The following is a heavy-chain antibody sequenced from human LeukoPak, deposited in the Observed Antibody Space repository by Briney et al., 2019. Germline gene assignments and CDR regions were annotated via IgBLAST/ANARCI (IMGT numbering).Heavy chain of an antibody. Sequence: PSETLSLTCTVSGGSISSYYWSWIRQPPGKGLEWIGYIYYSGSTNYNPSLKSRVTISVDTSKNQFSLKLSSVTAADTAVYYCARLELHNYYYYGMDVWGQGTTVTVSS. CDR1: GGSISSYY. V-gene: IGHV4-59*01. CDR3: ARLELHNYYYYGMDV. CDR2: IYYSGST. D-gene: IGHD1-26*01. J-gene: IGHJ6*02.